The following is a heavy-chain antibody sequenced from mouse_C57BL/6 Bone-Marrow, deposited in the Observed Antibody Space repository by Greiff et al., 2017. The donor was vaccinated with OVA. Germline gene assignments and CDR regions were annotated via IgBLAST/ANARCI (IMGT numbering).Heavy chain of an antibody. J-gene: IGHJ1*03. CDR2: IYPGSGST. D-gene: IGHD1-1*01. CDR3: ARSSYYGSSSHWYFDV. V-gene: IGHV1-55*01. CDR1: GYTFTSYW. Sequence: QVQLQQSGAELVKPGASVKMSCKASGYTFTSYWITWVKQRPGQGLEWIGDIYPGSGSTNYNEKFKSKATLTVDTSSSTAYMQLSSLTSEDSAVYYCARSSYYGSSSHWYFDVWGTGTTVTVSS.